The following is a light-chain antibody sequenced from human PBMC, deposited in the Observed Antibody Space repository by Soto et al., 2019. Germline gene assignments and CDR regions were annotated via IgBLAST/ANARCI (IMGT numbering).Light chain of an antibody. CDR1: SGHSNYA. CDR2: VNSGGSH. J-gene: IGLJ7*01. CDR3: QTWGTGSAFVV. V-gene: IGLV4-69*01. Sequence: QPVLTQSPSASASLGASVKLTCTLGSGHSNYAIAWHQQQPEKGPRYLMKVNSGGSHIKGDGIPDRFSGSSSGAERYLFISSLQSEDEADYYCQTWGTGSAFVVFGGGTQLTVL.